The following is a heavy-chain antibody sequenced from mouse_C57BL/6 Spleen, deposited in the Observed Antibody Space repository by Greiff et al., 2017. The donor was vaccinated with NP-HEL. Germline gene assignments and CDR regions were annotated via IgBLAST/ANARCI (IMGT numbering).Heavy chain of an antibody. V-gene: IGHV5-6*01. J-gene: IGHJ2*01. Sequence: EVKLVESGGDLVKPGGSLKLSCAASGFTFSSYGMSWVRQTPDKRLEWVATISSGGSYTYYPDSVKGRFTISRDNAKNTLYLQMSSLKSEDTAMYYCARQGYYYDGNFDDWGQGTTLTVSS. CDR1: GFTFSSYG. D-gene: IGHD1-1*01. CDR3: ARQGYYYDGNFDD. CDR2: ISSGGSYT.